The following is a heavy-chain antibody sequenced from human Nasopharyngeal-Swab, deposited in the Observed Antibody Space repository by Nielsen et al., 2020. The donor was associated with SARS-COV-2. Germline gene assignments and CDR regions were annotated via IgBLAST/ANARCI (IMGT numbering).Heavy chain of an antibody. CDR1: GGSVSSGSYY. J-gene: IGHJ4*02. V-gene: IGHV4-61*01. Sequence: SETLSLTCTVSGGSVSSGSYYWSWIRQPPGKGLEWIGYIYYSGSTNYNPSLKSRVTISVDTSKKQFSLKLSSVTAADTAVYYCARLSLYSSGSVDYWGQGTLVTVSS. CDR2: IYYSGST. D-gene: IGHD6-19*01. CDR3: ARLSLYSSGSVDY.